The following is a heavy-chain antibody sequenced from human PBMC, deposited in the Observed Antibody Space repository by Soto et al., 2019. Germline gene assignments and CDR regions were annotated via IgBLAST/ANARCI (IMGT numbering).Heavy chain of an antibody. Sequence: GGSLRLSCAASGFTFSSYGMHWVRQAPGKGLEWVAVIWFDGSTRYYADSVKGRFTISRDNSKNTLYLQLHSLRAEDTAVYYCARDREVSIGNWFDPWGQGTLVTVSS. J-gene: IGHJ5*02. CDR2: IWFDGSTR. CDR3: ARDREVSIGNWFDP. CDR1: GFTFSSYG. D-gene: IGHD1-26*01. V-gene: IGHV3-33*01.